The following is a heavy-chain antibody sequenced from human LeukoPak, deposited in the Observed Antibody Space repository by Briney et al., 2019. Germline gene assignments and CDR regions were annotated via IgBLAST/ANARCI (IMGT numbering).Heavy chain of an antibody. CDR3: ASAYGDYGPLAY. J-gene: IGHJ4*02. CDR2: ISSSSSYI. CDR1: GFTFSSYS. D-gene: IGHD4-17*01. Sequence: GGSLRLSCAASGFTFSSYSMNWVRQAPGKGLEWVSSISSSSSYIYYADSVKGRFTISRDNAKNSLYLQMNSLRAEDTAVYYCASAYGDYGPLAYWGQGTLVTVSS. V-gene: IGHV3-21*01.